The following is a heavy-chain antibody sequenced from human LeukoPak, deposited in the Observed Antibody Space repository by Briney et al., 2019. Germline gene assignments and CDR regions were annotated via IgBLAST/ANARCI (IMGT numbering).Heavy chain of an antibody. D-gene: IGHD3-3*01. CDR3: ARGLYYDFEYYYMDV. J-gene: IGHJ6*03. CDR1: GGSISNYY. V-gene: IGHV4-59*01. CDR2: IYYSGST. Sequence: SETLSLTCTVSGGSISNYYWSWIRQPPGKGLEWIGYIYYSGSTKYNPSLKSRVTISVDTSKNQFSLRLSSVTAADTAVYYCARGLYYDFEYYYMDVWGKGTTVTVSS.